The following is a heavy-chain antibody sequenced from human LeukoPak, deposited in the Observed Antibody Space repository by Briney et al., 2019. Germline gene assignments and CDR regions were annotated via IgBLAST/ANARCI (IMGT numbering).Heavy chain of an antibody. V-gene: IGHV4-30-4*01. Sequence: SETLSLTCTVSGGSISSGDYYWSWIRQPPGKGLEWIGYIYYSGSTYYNPSLKSRLTISGDTSKNQFSLRLSSATAADTAVYYCARGWSIAARPSYYYGMDVWGQGTTVTVSS. D-gene: IGHD6-6*01. CDR1: GGSISSGDYY. CDR2: IYYSGST. CDR3: ARGWSIAARPSYYYGMDV. J-gene: IGHJ6*02.